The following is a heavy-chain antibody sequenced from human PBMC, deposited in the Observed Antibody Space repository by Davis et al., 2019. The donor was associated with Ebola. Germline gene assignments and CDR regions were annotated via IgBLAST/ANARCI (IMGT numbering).Heavy chain of an antibody. J-gene: IGHJ4*02. D-gene: IGHD2-21*02. Sequence: GESLKISCAASGFTFSSYAMHWVRQAPGKGLEWVAVISYDGSNKYYADSVKGRFTISRDNSKNTLYLQMNSLRAEDTAVYYCARGSGVVTVDYWGQGTLVTVSS. CDR2: ISYDGSNK. V-gene: IGHV3-30-3*01. CDR3: ARGSGVVTVDY. CDR1: GFTFSSYA.